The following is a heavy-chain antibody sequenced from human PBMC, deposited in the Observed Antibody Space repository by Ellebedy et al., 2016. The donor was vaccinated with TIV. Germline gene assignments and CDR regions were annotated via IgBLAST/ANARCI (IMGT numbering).Heavy chain of an antibody. Sequence: AASVKVSCKASGYTFTTYYIHWVRQAPGQGLEWMGRINPSDGRRSYVQKFQGRVTITRDTSASTAYMELSSLRSEDTAVYYCARDTPGTSYWYFDLWGRGTLVTVSS. CDR3: ARDTPGTSYWYFDL. CDR2: INPSDGRR. J-gene: IGHJ2*01. V-gene: IGHV1-46*01. CDR1: GYTFTTYY. D-gene: IGHD1-26*01.